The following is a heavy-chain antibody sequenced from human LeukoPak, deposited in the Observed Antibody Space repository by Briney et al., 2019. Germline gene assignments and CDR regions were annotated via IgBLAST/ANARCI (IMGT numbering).Heavy chain of an antibody. J-gene: IGHJ6*03. V-gene: IGHV4-4*07. D-gene: IGHD1-26*01. Sequence: PSETLSLTCTVPGGSISSYYWSWIRQSAGKGLEWIGRMYSSGSSNYNPSLKSRITMSVDTSKSEFSLKLTSVTAADTAVYYCARGGRYYYDYYMDVWGKGATVTVSS. CDR1: GGSISSYY. CDR3: ARGGRYYYDYYMDV. CDR2: MYSSGSS.